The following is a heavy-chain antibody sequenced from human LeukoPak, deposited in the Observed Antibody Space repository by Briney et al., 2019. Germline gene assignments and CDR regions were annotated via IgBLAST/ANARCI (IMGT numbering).Heavy chain of an antibody. V-gene: IGHV4-39*01. J-gene: IGHJ4*02. D-gene: IGHD3-3*01. CDR1: GGSISSSSYY. CDR2: IYYSGST. Sequence: PSETLSLTCTVSGGSISSSSYYWGWIRQPPGKGLEWIGSIYYSGSTYYNPSLKSRVTTSVDTSKNQFSLKLSSVTAADTAVYYCARQPEGFWSESRLDYWGQGTLVTVSS. CDR3: ARQPEGFWSESRLDY.